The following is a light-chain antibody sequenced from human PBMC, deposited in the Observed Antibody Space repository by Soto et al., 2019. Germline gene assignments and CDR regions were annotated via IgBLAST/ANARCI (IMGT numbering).Light chain of an antibody. CDR1: QSISGW. CDR3: QQYDGYSRT. CDR2: KAS. Sequence: DVQMTQSPSPLSASVGDRATITCRASQSISGWLAWYQQRPGKAPKLMIYKASTLETGVPSRFSGSGSGTEFTLTINNLKPDDFATYYCQQYDGYSRTFGQGTKVDIK. V-gene: IGKV1-5*03. J-gene: IGKJ1*01.